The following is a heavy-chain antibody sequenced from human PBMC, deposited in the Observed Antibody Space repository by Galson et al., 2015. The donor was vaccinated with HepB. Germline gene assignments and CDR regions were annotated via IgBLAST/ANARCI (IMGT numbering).Heavy chain of an antibody. Sequence: SLRLSCAASGFSFRNYGMHWVRQAPGKGLEWVAVIWFDGSKKYYADFVKGRFTISRDNSKNTLYLQVNSLRVDDTAVYYCARDRVAVRPGWFDPWGQGTLVTVSS. CDR3: ARDRVAVRPGWFDP. D-gene: IGHD6-6*01. CDR2: IWFDGSKK. CDR1: GFSFRNYG. V-gene: IGHV3-33*01. J-gene: IGHJ5*02.